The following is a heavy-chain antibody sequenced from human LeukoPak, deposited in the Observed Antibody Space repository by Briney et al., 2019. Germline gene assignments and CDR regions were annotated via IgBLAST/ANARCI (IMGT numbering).Heavy chain of an antibody. CDR2: IRSKAYGGTT. CDR1: GFTFSSYA. CDR3: TRDLYWNDGSNAFDM. D-gene: IGHD1-1*01. J-gene: IGHJ3*02. Sequence: GGSLRLSCAASGFTFSSYAMSWVRQAPGKGLEWVSIIRSKAYGGTTDYAASVKGRFTISRDDSKSIACLQMNSLRTEDTALYYCTRDLYWNDGSNAFDMWGQGTVVTVSS. V-gene: IGHV3-49*04.